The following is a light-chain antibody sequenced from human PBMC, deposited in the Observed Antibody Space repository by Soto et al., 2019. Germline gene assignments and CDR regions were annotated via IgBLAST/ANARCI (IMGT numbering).Light chain of an antibody. Sequence: DIQMTQSPSSLSASVGDRVTITCRASQGISNHLAWYQQQPGKVPKLLIYVASTLQSGVPSRFSGSGSGTDFTLTISGLQPEDVATYYCQKYNSAPWTFGQGTKVEIK. CDR3: QKYNSAPWT. CDR2: VAS. J-gene: IGKJ1*01. CDR1: QGISNH. V-gene: IGKV1-27*01.